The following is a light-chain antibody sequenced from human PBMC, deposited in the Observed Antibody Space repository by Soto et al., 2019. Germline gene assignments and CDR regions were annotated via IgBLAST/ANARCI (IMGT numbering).Light chain of an antibody. CDR2: WAS. V-gene: IGKV4-1*01. CDR1: QSVLYSSNNKSF. J-gene: IGKJ1*01. CDR3: QQYYSTPPWT. Sequence: DIVMTQSPDSLAASLGERATINCKSSQSVLYSSNNKSFLAWYQQKPGQPTKLLIYWASTRESGVPDRFSGSGSGTDFTLTISSLQAEDVAVYCCQQYYSTPPWTFGQGTKVEIK.